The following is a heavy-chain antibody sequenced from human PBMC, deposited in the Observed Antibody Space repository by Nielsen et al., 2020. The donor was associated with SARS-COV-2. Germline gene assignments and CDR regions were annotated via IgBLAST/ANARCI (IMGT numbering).Heavy chain of an antibody. D-gene: IGHD1-26*01. CDR2: ISGSGGST. J-gene: IGHJ4*02. CDR1: GFTFSRYA. CDR3: AKDVWRGSYAFDY. Sequence: GESLKISCAASGFTFSRYAMSWVRQAPGKGLEWVSAISGSGGSTYYADSVKGRFTISRDNSKNTLYLRMNSLRAEDTAVYYCAKDVWRGSYAFDYWGQGTLVTVSS. V-gene: IGHV3-23*01.